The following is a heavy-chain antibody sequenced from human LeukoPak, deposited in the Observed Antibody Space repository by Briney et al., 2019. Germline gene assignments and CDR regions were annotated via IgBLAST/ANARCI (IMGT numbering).Heavy chain of an antibody. CDR1: GSSFSSYG. D-gene: IGHD6-19*01. CDR3: ARDMGNTVAANRNYFDY. J-gene: IGHJ4*02. V-gene: IGHV3-33*08. CDR2: MWYDGSNK. Sequence: PGGSLRLSCAASGSSFSSYGMHWVRQAPGKGLEWVAVMWYDGSNKYYADSVKGRFTISRDNSKNTLYLQMNSLRAEDTAVYYCARDMGNTVAANRNYFDYWGQGTLVTVSS.